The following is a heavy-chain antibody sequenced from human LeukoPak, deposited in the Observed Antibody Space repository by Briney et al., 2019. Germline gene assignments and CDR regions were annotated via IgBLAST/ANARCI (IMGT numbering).Heavy chain of an antibody. J-gene: IGHJ4*02. V-gene: IGHV3-23*01. CDR3: AKNSGYSWQYFFDF. CDR2: ISSGGGGPT. D-gene: IGHD6-25*01. Sequence: GGSLRLSCAASGFTFSYYAMTWVRQAPGKGLEWVSTISSGGGGPTYYADSVKGRFTISIDNSKNTLYLQMNSLRAEDAAVYFCAKNSGYSWQYFFDFWGQGTLVTVSS. CDR1: GFTFSYYA.